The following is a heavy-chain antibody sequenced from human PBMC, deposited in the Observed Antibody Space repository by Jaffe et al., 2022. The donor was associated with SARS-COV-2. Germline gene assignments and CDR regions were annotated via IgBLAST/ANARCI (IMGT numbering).Heavy chain of an antibody. CDR1: GFTFDDYA. Sequence: EVQLVESGGGLVQPGRSLRLSCAASGFTFDDYAMHWVRQAPGKGLEWVSGISWNSGSIGYADSVKGRFTTSRDNAKNSLYLQMNSLRAEDTALYYCVKESLGAPYYFDYWGQGTLVTVSS. CDR2: ISWNSGSI. D-gene: IGHD1-26*01. V-gene: IGHV3-9*01. J-gene: IGHJ4*02. CDR3: VKESLGAPYYFDY.